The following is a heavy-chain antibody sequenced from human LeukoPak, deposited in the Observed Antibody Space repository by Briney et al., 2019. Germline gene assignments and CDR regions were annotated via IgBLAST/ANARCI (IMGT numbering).Heavy chain of an antibody. D-gene: IGHD6-19*01. V-gene: IGHV4-59*08. J-gene: IGHJ4*02. CDR2: IYYSGST. Sequence: PSETLSLTCTVSGGSISSYYWSWIRQPPGKGLEWIGYIYYSGSTNYNPSLKSRVTISVDTSKNQFSLKLSSVTAADTAVYYCARSRWLVSTVYYFDYWGQGTLVTVSS. CDR1: GGSISSYY. CDR3: ARSRWLVSTVYYFDY.